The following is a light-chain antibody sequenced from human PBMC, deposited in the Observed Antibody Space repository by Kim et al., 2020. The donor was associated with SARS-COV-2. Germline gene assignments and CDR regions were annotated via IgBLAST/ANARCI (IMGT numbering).Light chain of an antibody. CDR1: QSVSSSY. J-gene: IGKJ4*01. CDR2: ATS. Sequence: PGDRATLSCRASQSVSSSYLAWYQKKPGQPPRLLIYATSNSATGVPARFSGSGSGTEFTLTISSLQSEDFAVYFCQQYQSWPPVTFGGGTKVDIK. V-gene: IGKV3-15*01. CDR3: QQYQSWPPVT.